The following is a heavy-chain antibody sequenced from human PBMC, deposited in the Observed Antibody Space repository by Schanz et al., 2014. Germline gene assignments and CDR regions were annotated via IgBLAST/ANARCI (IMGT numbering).Heavy chain of an antibody. CDR3: AKDAPYPFDL. CDR1: GFNFSDYA. J-gene: IGHJ2*01. Sequence: EVHLLESGGGLVPPGGSLRLSCAASGFNFSDYAMCWVRQAPGKGLEWVSSFNDGGVNKYYADSVKGRFTISSDNSKSTLYLQMSSLRAEDTAIYYCAKDAPYPFDLWGRGTLITVSS. CDR2: FNDGGVNK. V-gene: IGHV3-23*01.